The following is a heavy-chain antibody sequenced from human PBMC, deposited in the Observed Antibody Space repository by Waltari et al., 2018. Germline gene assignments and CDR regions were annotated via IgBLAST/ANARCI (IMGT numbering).Heavy chain of an antibody. CDR3: AGALVVPAAYFDY. CDR2: IYYSWST. J-gene: IGHJ4*02. CDR1: GGSISSGGYY. D-gene: IGHD2-2*01. V-gene: IGHV4-31*03. Sequence: QVQLQESGPGLVKPSQTLSLTCTVPGGSISSGGYYWSWIRQHPGKGLEWIGYIYYSWSTYYDPSLKSRVTISVDTSKNQFSRKLSSVTAADTAVYYCAGALVVPAAYFDYWGQGTLVTVSS.